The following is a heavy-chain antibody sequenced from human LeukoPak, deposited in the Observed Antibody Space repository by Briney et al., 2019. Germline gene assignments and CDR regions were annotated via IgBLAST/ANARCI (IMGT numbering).Heavy chain of an antibody. D-gene: IGHD3-16*01. Sequence: PGGSLRLSCAASGFTFSSYGMSWVRQAPGKGLEWVSTISGSGGSTYYADCVKGRFTISRDNSKNTLYLQMNSLRAEDTAVYYCAKTYVWYYFDYWGQGILVTVSS. CDR2: ISGSGGST. V-gene: IGHV3-23*01. CDR3: AKTYVWYYFDY. J-gene: IGHJ4*02. CDR1: GFTFSSYG.